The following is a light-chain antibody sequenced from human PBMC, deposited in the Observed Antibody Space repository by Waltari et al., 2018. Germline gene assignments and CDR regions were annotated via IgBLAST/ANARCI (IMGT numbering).Light chain of an antibody. CDR2: EVS. CDR3: CSYAGSSTSVV. V-gene: IGLV2-23*02. J-gene: IGLJ2*01. Sequence: QSALTQPASVSGSPGQSITISCTGTSSDVGSYNLVSWYQQHPGEAPKLMIYEVSKRPSWVSNRFSGSKSGNTASLTIAGLQAEDEADYYCCSYAGSSTSVVFGGGTKLTVL. CDR1: SSDVGSYNL.